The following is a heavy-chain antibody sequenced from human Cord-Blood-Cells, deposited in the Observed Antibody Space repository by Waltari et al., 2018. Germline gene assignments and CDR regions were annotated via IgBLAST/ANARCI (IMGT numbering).Heavy chain of an antibody. CDR3: ARCRWGGPFTQFDY. CDR1: GGSFSGYY. J-gene: IGHJ4*02. V-gene: IGHV4-34*01. Sequence: QVQLQHWGAGLFKPSETLSLTCAVYGGSFSGYYWCWIRQPPGTVMEGMGEINHGESTNYTPSLKSRVTITVDTSKIQFSLTLSSVTAADTAVYYCARCRWGGPFTQFDYWGQGTLVTVSS. D-gene: IGHD3-16*01. CDR2: INHGEST.